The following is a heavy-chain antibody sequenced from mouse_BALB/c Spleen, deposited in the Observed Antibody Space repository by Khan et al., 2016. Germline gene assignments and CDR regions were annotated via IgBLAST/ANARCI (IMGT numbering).Heavy chain of an antibody. J-gene: IGHJ4*01. D-gene: IGHD2-10*01. CDR3: ARAYYGNYYAMDY. CDR1: GFSLTGYG. V-gene: IGHV2-6-7*01. Sequence: QVQLKQSGPGLVAPSQSLSITCTVSGFSLTGYGVNWVRQPPGKGLEWLGMIWGDGSTDYNSALKSRLSISKDNSKSQVFLKMNSLQTDDTARYYCARAYYGNYYAMDYRGQGTSVTVSS. CDR2: IWGDGST.